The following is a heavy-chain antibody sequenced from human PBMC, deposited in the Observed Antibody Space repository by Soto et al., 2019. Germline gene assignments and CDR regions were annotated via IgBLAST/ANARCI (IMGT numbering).Heavy chain of an antibody. CDR3: ARDKGGLTTVTTHGVPTYWFDP. CDR2: IWYDGSNK. CDR1: GFTFSSYG. D-gene: IGHD4-4*01. V-gene: IGHV3-33*01. J-gene: IGHJ5*02. Sequence: QVQLVESGGGVVQPGRSLRLSCAASGFTFSSYGMHWVRQAPGKGLEWVAVIWYDGSNKYYADSVKGRFTISRDNSKNTLYLQMNSLRAEDTAVYYCARDKGGLTTVTTHGVPTYWFDPWGQGTLVTVSS.